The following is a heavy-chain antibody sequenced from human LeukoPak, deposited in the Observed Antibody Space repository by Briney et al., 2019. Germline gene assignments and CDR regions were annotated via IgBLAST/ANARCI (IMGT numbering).Heavy chain of an antibody. Sequence: PSETLSLTCTVSGGSISSGGYYWSWIRQHPGKGLEWIGYIYYSGSTYYNPSLKSRVTLSVDTSKNQFSLKLSSVTAADTAVYYCARGQDYYDSSGYYYVYWGQGTLVTVSS. CDR3: ARGQDYYDSSGYYYVY. J-gene: IGHJ4*02. CDR1: GGSISSGGYY. CDR2: IYYSGST. V-gene: IGHV4-31*03. D-gene: IGHD3-22*01.